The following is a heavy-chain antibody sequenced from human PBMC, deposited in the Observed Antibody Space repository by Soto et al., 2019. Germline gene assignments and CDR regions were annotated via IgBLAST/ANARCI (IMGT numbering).Heavy chain of an antibody. V-gene: IGHV1-18*01. D-gene: IGHD6-6*01. J-gene: IGHJ4*02. CDR1: GYIFNSYG. CDR3: ASDRSSSDY. CDR2: IRVFNGDT. Sequence: QVQLVQSGVEVKKPGASVKVSCQASGYIFNSYGFSWVRQAPGQGLEWMGWIRVFNGDTNYAQKLQGRVTMTIDTSTRTVYMELRSLTSDDTAVYYCASDRSSSDYWGQGTRVTVSS.